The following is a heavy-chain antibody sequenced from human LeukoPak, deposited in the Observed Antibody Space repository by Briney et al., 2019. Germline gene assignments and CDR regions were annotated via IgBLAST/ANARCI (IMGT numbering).Heavy chain of an antibody. CDR2: INSDGSST. V-gene: IGHV3-74*01. J-gene: IGHJ5*02. Sequence: GGSLRLSCAASGFTFSSYWMHWVRQAPGKGLVWVSRINSDGSSTSYADSVKGRLTISRDNAKNTLYLQMNSLRAEDTAVYYCARLNEQWLGFNWFDPWGQGTLVTVSS. D-gene: IGHD6-19*01. CDR1: GFTFSSYW. CDR3: ARLNEQWLGFNWFDP.